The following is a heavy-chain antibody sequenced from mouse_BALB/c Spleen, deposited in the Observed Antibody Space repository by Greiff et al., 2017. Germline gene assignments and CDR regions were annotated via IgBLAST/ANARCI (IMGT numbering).Heavy chain of an antibody. Sequence: EVMLVESGGGLVKPGGSLKLSCAASGFTFSSYAMSWVRQTPEKRLEWVATISSGGSYTYYPDSVKGRFTISRDNAKNTLYLQMSSLRSEDTAMYYCARSTGRGFAYWGQGTLVTVSA. V-gene: IGHV5-9-1*01. CDR1: GFTFSSYA. CDR2: ISSGGSYT. CDR3: ARSTGRGFAY. J-gene: IGHJ3*01. D-gene: IGHD4-1*02.